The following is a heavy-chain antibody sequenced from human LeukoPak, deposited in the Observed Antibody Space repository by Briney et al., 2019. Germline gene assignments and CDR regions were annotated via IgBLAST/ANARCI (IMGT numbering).Heavy chain of an antibody. Sequence: QPGGSLRLSCAASGFIFKSYAMNWVRQAPGKGLEWVSAISGSGGSTYYADSVKGRFTISRDNSKNTLYLQMNSLRAEDTAVYYCAKPYSSSWSPFDNWGQGTLVTVSS. CDR1: GFIFKSYA. D-gene: IGHD6-13*01. J-gene: IGHJ4*02. CDR2: ISGSGGST. CDR3: AKPYSSSWSPFDN. V-gene: IGHV3-23*01.